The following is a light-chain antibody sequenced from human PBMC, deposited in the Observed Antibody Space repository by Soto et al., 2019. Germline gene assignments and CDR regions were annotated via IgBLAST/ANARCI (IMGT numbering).Light chain of an antibody. V-gene: IGKV1-33*01. CDR2: DAS. Sequence: DLQMTQSPSSLSASVGDRVTITCQASQDISNYLNWYQQKPGKAPKLLIYDASNLETGVPSRFSGSGSGTDFTFTISSLQPEDIATYYCQQYDNRPYTFGQGTKPEIK. CDR3: QQYDNRPYT. J-gene: IGKJ2*01. CDR1: QDISNY.